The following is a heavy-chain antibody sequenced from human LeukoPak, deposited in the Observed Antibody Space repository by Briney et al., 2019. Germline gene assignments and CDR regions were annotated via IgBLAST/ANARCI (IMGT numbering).Heavy chain of an antibody. CDR2: ISSSSSTM. D-gene: IGHD3-16*01. CDR1: GFSVNSYS. CDR3: ASLGTLDY. J-gene: IGHJ4*02. V-gene: IGHV3-48*02. Sequence: GAWRLSCAVSGFSVNSYSMNWVRQAPGKGLEWVSYISSSSSTMYYADSVKGRFTISRDNTKNSLYLQMNSLRDEDTAVYYCASLGTLDYWGQGTLVTVSS.